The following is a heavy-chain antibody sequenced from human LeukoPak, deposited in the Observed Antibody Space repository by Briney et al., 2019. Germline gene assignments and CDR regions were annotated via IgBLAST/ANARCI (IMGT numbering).Heavy chain of an antibody. V-gene: IGHV4-59*08. CDR1: GDSINNYY. CDR2: IYSSGST. J-gene: IGHJ4*02. CDR3: ARHRGSGSPYFDY. Sequence: SETLSLTCTVSGDSINNYYWSWLRQSPGKGLEWIGYIYSSGSTKYNPSLKSRVTISVDTSKNQFSLKLSSVTAADTAVYYCARHRGSGSPYFDYWGQGTLVTVSS. D-gene: IGHD3-10*01.